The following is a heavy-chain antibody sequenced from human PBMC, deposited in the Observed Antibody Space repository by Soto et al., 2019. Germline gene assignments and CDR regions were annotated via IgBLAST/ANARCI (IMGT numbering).Heavy chain of an antibody. V-gene: IGHV1-18*01. CDR1: GYTFTSYG. Sequence: QVQLVQSGAEVKKPGASVKVSCKASGYTFTSYGISWVRQAPGQGLEWMGWISAYNGNTNYAQKLKGRVTMTTDTSTSTAYMELRSLRSDDTAVYYCARDPSVFCGGDCLYFQHWGQGTLVTVSS. CDR3: ARDPSVFCGGDCLYFQH. D-gene: IGHD2-21*02. CDR2: ISAYNGNT. J-gene: IGHJ1*01.